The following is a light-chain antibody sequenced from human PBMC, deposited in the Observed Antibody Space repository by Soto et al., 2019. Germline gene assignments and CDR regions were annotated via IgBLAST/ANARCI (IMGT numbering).Light chain of an antibody. V-gene: IGKV1-12*01. Sequence: DIQMTQSPSSVSASVGDRVTITCRASQGISNWLAWYQQQPGKAPKLLIYAASSLQSGVPSRFSGAGSGTHLTLIISSLQPEDFAAYYCQQTNSFLPLTFGGGTKVEIK. CDR1: QGISNW. CDR3: QQTNSFLPLT. J-gene: IGKJ4*01. CDR2: AAS.